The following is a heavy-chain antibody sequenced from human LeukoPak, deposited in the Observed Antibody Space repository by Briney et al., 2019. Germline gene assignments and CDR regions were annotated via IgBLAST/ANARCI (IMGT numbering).Heavy chain of an antibody. CDR3: ARHLKIRSIAAVGY. CDR2: IFYSGNT. CDR1: GGSISSSSND. Sequence: SETLSLTCTVSGGSISSSSNDWGWIREPPGKGLGWIGRIFYSGNTYYNSSLKSRVTISVDTSKNQFSLKLSSVTAADTAVYYCARHLKIRSIAAVGYWGQGILVTVSS. V-gene: IGHV4-39*01. D-gene: IGHD6-13*01. J-gene: IGHJ4*02.